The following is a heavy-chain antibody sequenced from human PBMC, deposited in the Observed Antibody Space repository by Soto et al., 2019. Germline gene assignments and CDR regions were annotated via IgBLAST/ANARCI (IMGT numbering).Heavy chain of an antibody. CDR1: GDSVSTYY. V-gene: IGHV4-59*02. Sequence: PSETLSLTCTVSGDSVSTYYWSWIRQSPGKGLQWIGYIFYNGGTAYNPSLKSRVTMSLDMSKKQFSLKLTSVTAADTAAYYCARLPYCATASCHYIGYWGQGTLVTVSS. D-gene: IGHD2-21*01. CDR3: ARLPYCATASCHYIGY. CDR2: IFYNGGT. J-gene: IGHJ4*02.